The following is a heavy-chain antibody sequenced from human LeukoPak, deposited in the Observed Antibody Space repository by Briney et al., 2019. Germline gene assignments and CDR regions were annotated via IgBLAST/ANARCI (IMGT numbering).Heavy chain of an antibody. D-gene: IGHD6-13*01. Sequence: LSETLSLTCAVYGGSFSGYYWSWIRQPPGKGLEWIGEINHSGSTNYNPSLKSRVTISVDTSKNQFSLKLSSVTAADTAVYYCATDLPAGYSSSWYYYGMDVWAQGTTVTVSS. J-gene: IGHJ6*02. CDR2: INHSGST. CDR1: GGSFSGYY. V-gene: IGHV4-34*01. CDR3: ATDLPAGYSSSWYYYGMDV.